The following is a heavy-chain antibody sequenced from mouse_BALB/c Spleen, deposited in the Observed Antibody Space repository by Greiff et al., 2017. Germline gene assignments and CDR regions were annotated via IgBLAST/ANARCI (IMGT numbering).Heavy chain of an antibody. CDR3: ARGVLGFWGFDY. Sequence: VESGGGLVKPGGSLKLSCAASGFTFSDYYMYWVRQTPEKRLEWVATISDGGSYTYYPDSVKGRFTISRDNAKNNLYLQMSSLKSEDTAMYYCARGVLGFWGFDYWGQGTTLTVSS. J-gene: IGHJ2*01. CDR2: ISDGGSYT. D-gene: IGHD2-14*01. V-gene: IGHV5-4*02. CDR1: GFTFSDYY.